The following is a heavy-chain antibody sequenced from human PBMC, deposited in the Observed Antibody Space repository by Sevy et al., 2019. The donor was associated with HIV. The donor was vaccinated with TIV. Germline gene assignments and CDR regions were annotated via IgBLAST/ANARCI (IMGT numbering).Heavy chain of an antibody. CDR3: ARYGRIPVAGHTWFDP. CDR1: GFTFIAFG. V-gene: IGHV3-23*01. D-gene: IGHD6-19*01. Sequence: GGSLRLSCSASGFTFIAFGMTWVRQAPGKGLEWVSGISGGGAATAYADSVKGRFTISRDNSKNTLYLQMNSLTAADTAVYYCARYGRIPVAGHTWFDPWGPGTLVTVSS. CDR2: ISGGGAAT. J-gene: IGHJ5*02.